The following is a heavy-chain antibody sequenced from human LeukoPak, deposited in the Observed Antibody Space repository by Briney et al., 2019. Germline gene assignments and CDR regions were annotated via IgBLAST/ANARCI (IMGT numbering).Heavy chain of an antibody. CDR1: GFTFSGYD. D-gene: IGHD3-3*01. J-gene: IGHJ4*02. CDR2: IGTTGDT. Sequence: GGSLRLSCEASGFTFSGYDMHWVRQATGKGLEWVSAIGTTGDTYYSDSVRGRFTISRENAKNSSDLQMNSLRAGDTAVYYCAKINDFWSGYYWRALGFDYWGQGTLVTVSS. V-gene: IGHV3-13*01. CDR3: AKINDFWSGYYWRALGFDY.